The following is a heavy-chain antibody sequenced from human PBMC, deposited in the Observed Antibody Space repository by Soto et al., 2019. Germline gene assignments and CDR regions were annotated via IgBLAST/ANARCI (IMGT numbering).Heavy chain of an antibody. V-gene: IGHV3-23*01. CDR3: AKDDFTDRGDDYFDY. Sequence: PGGSRGRSWAASGFSVTDFGMSGVRQAPGKGLEWVAGIGASGDITWYADSVKGRLSISRDNSKNTLYLQLNSLRFEDTAVYYCAKDDFTDRGDDYFDYWGPGTLVTVSS. J-gene: IGHJ4*02. CDR1: GFSVTDFG. CDR2: IGASGDIT. D-gene: IGHD2-21*02.